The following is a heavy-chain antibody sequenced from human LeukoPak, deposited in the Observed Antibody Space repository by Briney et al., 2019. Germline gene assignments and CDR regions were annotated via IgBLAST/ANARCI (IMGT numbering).Heavy chain of an antibody. CDR1: GGSISSSSYY. CDR2: IYYTGST. V-gene: IGHV4-39*07. Sequence: SETLSLTCTVSGGSISSSSYYWGWIRQPPGKGLEWIGNIYYTGSTYYNPSLKSRVTISVDTSKNQFSLKLSSVTAADTAVYYCARGEQNIVVVVAATGIDYWGQGTLVTVSS. D-gene: IGHD2-15*01. CDR3: ARGEQNIVVVVAATGIDY. J-gene: IGHJ4*02.